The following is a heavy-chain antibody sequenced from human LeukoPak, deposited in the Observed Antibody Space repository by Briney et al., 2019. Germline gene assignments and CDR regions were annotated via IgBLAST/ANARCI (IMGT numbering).Heavy chain of an antibody. V-gene: IGHV4-59*01. J-gene: IGHJ4*02. CDR2: IFYSGSA. CDR3: AGGLWSTYYFDY. Sequence: SETLSLTCTVSGGSISSYYWSWIRQPPGKGLEWIGYIFYSGSANYNPSLKSRVTISMDTSKNQFSLKLTSVTAADTAVYYCAGGLWSTYYFDYWGQGTLVTVSS. CDR1: GGSISSYY. D-gene: IGHD5-18*01.